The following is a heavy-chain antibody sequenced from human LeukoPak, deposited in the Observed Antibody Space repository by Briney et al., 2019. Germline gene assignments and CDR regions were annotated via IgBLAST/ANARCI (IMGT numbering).Heavy chain of an antibody. Sequence: GGSLRLSCAVSGFTFSTAWMTWVRQAPGKGLEWLGRIKSETDGGTTHYAVPAKGRFTTSRDDSIRTVYLQMNSLKTEDTAVYYCLAGTYWGQGTLVTVSS. J-gene: IGHJ4*02. CDR1: GFTFSTAW. CDR2: IKSETDGGTT. CDR3: LAGTY. V-gene: IGHV3-15*01. D-gene: IGHD3-10*01.